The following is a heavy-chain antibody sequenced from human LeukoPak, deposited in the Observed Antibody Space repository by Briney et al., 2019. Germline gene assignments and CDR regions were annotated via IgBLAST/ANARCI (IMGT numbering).Heavy chain of an antibody. D-gene: IGHD2-2*01. J-gene: IGHJ6*04. V-gene: IGHV4-59*08. CDR1: GGSITSYY. CDR3: ARQGDFASSAGV. Sequence: ASETLSLTCTVSGGSITSYYWSWIRQPPGKGLEWIGYIYYSGSTNYNPSLKSRVTISVDTSKNQFSLKLSSVTAADTAVYFCARQGDFASSAGVWGKGTTVTVSS. CDR2: IYYSGST.